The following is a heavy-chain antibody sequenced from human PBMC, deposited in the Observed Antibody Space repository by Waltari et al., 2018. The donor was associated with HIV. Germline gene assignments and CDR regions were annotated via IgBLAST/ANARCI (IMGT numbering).Heavy chain of an antibody. J-gene: IGHJ4*02. Sequence: EVQLVESGGGLVQPGGTRQLDCLTSGHQVGSFAVTSVRQAPGKGLECVANINKDSSERKYVDSVKGRFTIYRDNANNSLFLYVSSLRTEDTALYYCAREVSGSPYYFNYWGQGALLTVSS. D-gene: IGHD6-19*01. CDR3: AREVSGSPYYFNY. CDR1: GHQVGSFA. CDR2: INKDSSER. V-gene: IGHV3-7*03.